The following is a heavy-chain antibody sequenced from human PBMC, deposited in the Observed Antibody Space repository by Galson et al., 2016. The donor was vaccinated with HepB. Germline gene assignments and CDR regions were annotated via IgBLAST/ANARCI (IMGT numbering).Heavy chain of an antibody. Sequence: SLRLSCAASRFNFDNCAMSWVRQAPGKGLEWVASITAVAGGTYYADSVRGRFTISSDNAKTTVYLHMDGLRAEDTAVYFCGTLPNRNDFCPWGQGTQGPVSS. J-gene: IGHJ5*02. CDR3: GTLPNRNDFCP. V-gene: IGHV3-23*01. CDR2: ITAVAGGT. CDR1: RFNFDNCA. D-gene: IGHD1-1*01.